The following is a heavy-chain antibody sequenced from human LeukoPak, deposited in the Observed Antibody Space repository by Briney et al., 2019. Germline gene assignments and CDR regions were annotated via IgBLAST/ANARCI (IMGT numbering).Heavy chain of an antibody. Sequence: SETLSLTCAVYGGSFSGYYWSWIRQPPGKGLEWIGEINHSGSTNYNPSLKSRVTISVDTSKNQFSLKLSSVTAADTAVYYCARWRPRSYHYYYGMDVWGQGTTVTVSS. CDR3: ARWRPRSYHYYYGMDV. J-gene: IGHJ6*02. CDR2: INHSGST. V-gene: IGHV4-34*01. CDR1: GGSFSGYY. D-gene: IGHD6-25*01.